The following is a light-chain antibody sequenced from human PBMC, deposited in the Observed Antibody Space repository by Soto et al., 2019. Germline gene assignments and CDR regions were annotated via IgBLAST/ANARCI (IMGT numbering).Light chain of an antibody. CDR1: SSDVGGYNY. Sequence: QSALTQPASVSGSPGQSINISCTGTSSDVGGYNYVSWYQQHPGKAPKFMIYEVSNRPSGVSNRFSGSKSGNTASLTISGVQAEDEAAYYCSSSTSSSTPWVFGGGTKLTVL. J-gene: IGLJ3*02. CDR2: EVS. V-gene: IGLV2-14*01. CDR3: SSSTSSSTPWV.